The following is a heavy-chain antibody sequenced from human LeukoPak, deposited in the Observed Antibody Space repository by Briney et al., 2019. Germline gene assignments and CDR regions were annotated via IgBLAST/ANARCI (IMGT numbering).Heavy chain of an antibody. CDR3: ARDHAYRTDY. CDR1: GFSFSNDW. CDR2: INQDESKK. D-gene: IGHD2-2*01. Sequence: GGSLRLSCAASGFSFSNDWMCWVRQAPGKGLEWVANINQDESKKYYVDSVKGRFTISRDNAKNSLYLQMSSLRAEDTAVYYCARDHAYRTDYWGQGTMVTVSS. J-gene: IGHJ4*02. V-gene: IGHV3-7*01.